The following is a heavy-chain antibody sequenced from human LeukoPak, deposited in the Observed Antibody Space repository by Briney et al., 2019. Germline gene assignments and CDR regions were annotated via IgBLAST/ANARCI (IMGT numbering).Heavy chain of an antibody. CDR1: GYTFTGHY. V-gene: IGHV1-2*06. CDR2: INPNSGGT. Sequence: ASVKVSCKASGYTFTGHYMHWVRQAPGQGLEWMGRINPNSGGTNYAQKFQGRVTMTRDTSISTAYMELSRLRSEDTAVYYCARPGDSSSYFDYWGQGTLVTVSS. J-gene: IGHJ4*02. D-gene: IGHD6-6*01. CDR3: ARPGDSSSYFDY.